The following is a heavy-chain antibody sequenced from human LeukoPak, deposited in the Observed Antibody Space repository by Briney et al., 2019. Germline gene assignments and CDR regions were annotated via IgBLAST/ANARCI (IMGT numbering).Heavy chain of an antibody. CDR2: FDPEDGER. CDR3: ARDRGIQLWILDY. CDR1: GYTLTELC. D-gene: IGHD5-18*01. Sequence: ASVKVSCKVSGYTLTELCMHWVRQAPGKGLEWMGSFDPEDGERIYAQKFQGRVTMTVDTSTDTAYMELSSLRSEDTAVYYCARDRGIQLWILDYWGQGTLVTVSS. V-gene: IGHV1-24*01. J-gene: IGHJ4*02.